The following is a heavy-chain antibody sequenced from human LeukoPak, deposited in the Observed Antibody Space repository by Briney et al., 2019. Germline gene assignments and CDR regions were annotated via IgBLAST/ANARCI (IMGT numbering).Heavy chain of an antibody. Sequence: PGGSLRLSCAASGFTFSSYWMSWVRQAPGKGLEWVANIKQDGSEKYYVDSVKGGFTISRDNAKNSLYLQMNSLRAEDTAVYYCARDQGYYYYGMDVWGQGTTVTVSS. CDR1: GFTFSSYW. CDR3: ARDQGYYYYGMDV. J-gene: IGHJ6*02. CDR2: IKQDGSEK. V-gene: IGHV3-7*03.